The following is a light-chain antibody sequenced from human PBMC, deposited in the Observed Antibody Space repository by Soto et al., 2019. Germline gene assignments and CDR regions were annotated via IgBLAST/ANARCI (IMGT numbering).Light chain of an antibody. CDR3: QQGFSPPLT. CDR2: AAS. Sequence: DIQMTQYPSSLSASVGDRVTITCRASQSIANYLNWDQQKPGTAPKLLIFAASSLQSGVPSRLSGSGSGTDFTLTISSLQPEDFATYYCQQGFSPPLTFGGGTKVDIK. V-gene: IGKV1-39*01. CDR1: QSIANY. J-gene: IGKJ4*01.